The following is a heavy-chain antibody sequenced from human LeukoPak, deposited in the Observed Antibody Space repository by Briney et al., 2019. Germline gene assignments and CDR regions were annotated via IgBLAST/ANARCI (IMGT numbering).Heavy chain of an antibody. Sequence: GGSLRLSCEGSRFSFGNYWMNWVRQAPGKGLEWVANIKQDGRVKYYADSVKGRFTISRDNAKNSLYLQMDSLRAEDTAVYYCARDSEHYDSGAYYDALDIWGQGTLVTVSP. CDR3: ARDSEHYDSGAYYDALDI. V-gene: IGHV3-7*01. D-gene: IGHD3-22*01. J-gene: IGHJ3*02. CDR2: IKQDGRVK. CDR1: RFSFGNYW.